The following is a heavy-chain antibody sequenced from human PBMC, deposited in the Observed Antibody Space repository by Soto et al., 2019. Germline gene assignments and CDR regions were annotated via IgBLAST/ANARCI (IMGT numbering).Heavy chain of an antibody. J-gene: IGHJ6*02. CDR1: GFTFSSYA. CDR2: ISYDGSNK. Sequence: QVQLVESGGGVVQPGRSLRLSCAASGFTFSSYAMHWVRQAPGKGLEWVAVISYDGSNKYYADSVKGRFTISRDNSKNTLYLQMNSLRAEDTAVYYGARVRAQWVLIPYYYGMDVWGQGTTVTVSS. CDR3: ARVRAQWVLIPYYYGMDV. D-gene: IGHD1-26*01. V-gene: IGHV3-30-3*01.